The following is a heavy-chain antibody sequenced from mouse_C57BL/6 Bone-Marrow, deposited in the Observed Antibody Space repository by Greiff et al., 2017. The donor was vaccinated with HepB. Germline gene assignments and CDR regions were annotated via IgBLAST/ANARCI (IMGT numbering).Heavy chain of an antibody. CDR3: AMRPYAMDY. CDR2: IDPSDSYT. V-gene: IGHV1-59*01. Sequence: QVQLQQPGAELVRPGTSVKLSCKASGYTFPSYWMHWVKQRPGQGLEWIGVIDPSDSYTNYNQKFKGKATLTVDTSSSTAYMQLSSLTSEDSAVYYCAMRPYAMDYWGQGTSVTVSS. CDR1: GYTFPSYW. J-gene: IGHJ4*01.